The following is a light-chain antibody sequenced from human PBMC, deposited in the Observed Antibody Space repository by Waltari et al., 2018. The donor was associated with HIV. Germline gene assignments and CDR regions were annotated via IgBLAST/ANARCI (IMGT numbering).Light chain of an antibody. CDR2: AAS. Sequence: EAGLTQSPVTRSLSPGERATLSCRASQSLSSFLAWYQQKPGQAPRLLIYAASSLATGIPARFSGSGSWTDFTLTISSLQPEDFAAYFCQQRSNWLRTFGQGTKVEIK. CDR1: QSLSSF. J-gene: IGKJ1*01. V-gene: IGKV3-11*01. CDR3: QQRSNWLRT.